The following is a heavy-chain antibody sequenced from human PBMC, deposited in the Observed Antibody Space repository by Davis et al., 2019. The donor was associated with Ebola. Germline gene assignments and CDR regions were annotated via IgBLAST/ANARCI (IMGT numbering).Heavy chain of an antibody. D-gene: IGHD3-9*01. CDR3: ARDFDGGNYYFDN. V-gene: IGHV1-69*13. Sequence: SVQVSCMTSRGAFSSHPISWVRQAPRQGLEWMGGIIPIFDTPHYAQKFQGRITITADASTSTAYMELSSLRSEDTATYFCARDFDGGNYYFDNWGTGTPVTVSS. CDR2: IIPIFDTP. J-gene: IGHJ4*02. CDR1: RGAFSSHP.